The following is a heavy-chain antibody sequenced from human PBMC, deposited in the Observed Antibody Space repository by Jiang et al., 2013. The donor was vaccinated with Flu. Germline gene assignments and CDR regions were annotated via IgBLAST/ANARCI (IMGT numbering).Heavy chain of an antibody. CDR2: IDPSDSYT. J-gene: IGHJ3*02. CDR3: ARSYYGSGSPHAFDI. CDR1: GYSFTSYW. D-gene: IGHD3-10*01. Sequence: GAEVKKPGESLRISCKGSGYSFTSYWISWVRQMPGKGLEWMGRIDPSDSYTNYSPSFQGHVTISADKSISTAYLQWSSLKASDTAMYYCARSYYGSGSPHAFDIWGQGTMVTVSS. V-gene: IGHV5-10-1*01.